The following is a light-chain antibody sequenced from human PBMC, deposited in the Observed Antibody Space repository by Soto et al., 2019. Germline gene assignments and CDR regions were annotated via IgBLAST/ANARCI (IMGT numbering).Light chain of an antibody. J-gene: IGKJ2*01. CDR1: QGISSY. CDR2: AAS. V-gene: IGKV1-9*01. CDR3: QQLNSYPYT. Sequence: DIQLTQSPSFLSASVGDRVTITCRASQGISSYLAWYQQKPGQAPKLLIYAASTLQSGVPSRFSGSGSGTEFTLTISSLQPEEFATYYCQQLNSYPYTFGQGTKLEIK.